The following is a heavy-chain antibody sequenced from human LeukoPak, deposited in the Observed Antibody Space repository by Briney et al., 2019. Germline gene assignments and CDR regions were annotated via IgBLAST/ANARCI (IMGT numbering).Heavy chain of an antibody. V-gene: IGHV3-15*01. J-gene: IGHJ4*02. CDR3: TTDRVDSSGYYYTFGY. CDR1: GGSISSYY. D-gene: IGHD3-22*01. CDR2: IKSKTDGGTT. Sequence: ETLSLTCTVSGGSISSYYWSWVRQAPGKGLEWVGRIKSKTDGGTTDYAAPVKGRFTISRDDSKNTLYLQMNSLKTEDTAVYYCTTDRVDSSGYYYTFGYWGQGTLVTVSS.